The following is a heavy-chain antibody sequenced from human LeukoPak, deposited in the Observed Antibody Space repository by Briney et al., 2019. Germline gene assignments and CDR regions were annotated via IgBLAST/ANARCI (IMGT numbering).Heavy chain of an antibody. CDR3: AREVLGYCSSTSCYTWGVFDY. CDR1: GFTFSSYS. CDR2: ISSSSSYI. V-gene: IGHV3-21*01. D-gene: IGHD2-2*02. J-gene: IGHJ4*02. Sequence: GGSLRLSCAASGFTFSSYSMNWVRQAPGKGLEGVSSISSSSSYIYYADSVKGRFTISRDNAKNSLYLQMNSLRAEDTAVYYCAREVLGYCSSTSCYTWGVFDYWGQGTLVTVSS.